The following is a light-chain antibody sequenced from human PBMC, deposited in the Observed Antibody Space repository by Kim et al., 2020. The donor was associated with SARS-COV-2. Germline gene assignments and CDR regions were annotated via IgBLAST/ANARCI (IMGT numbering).Light chain of an antibody. J-gene: IGLJ3*02. CDR2: QHT. CDR1: NLGDKY. Sequence: SVSPGQTVTITCSGSNLGDKYAYWYQKKAGQSPVLVIYQHTKRPSGISQRFSGSSSGNTATLTINRAQTMDEADYYCQAWDNNAAVFGGGTKLTVL. CDR3: QAWDNNAAV. V-gene: IGLV3-1*01.